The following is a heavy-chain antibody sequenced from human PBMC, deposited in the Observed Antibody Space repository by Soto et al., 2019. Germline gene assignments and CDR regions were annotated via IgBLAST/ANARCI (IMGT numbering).Heavy chain of an antibody. CDR3: ARTNCGGDCYCDY. CDR1: GFSFSSYG. V-gene: IGHV3-33*01. Sequence: QVQLVESGGGVVQPGRSLRLSCAASGFSFSSYGMHWVRQAPGKGLEWVAVIWYDGSNKYYADSVKGRFTISRDNSKNTLYLQMNRLRAEDTAVYYCARTNCGGDCYCDYWGQGTLVTVSS. D-gene: IGHD2-21*02. CDR2: IWYDGSNK. J-gene: IGHJ4*02.